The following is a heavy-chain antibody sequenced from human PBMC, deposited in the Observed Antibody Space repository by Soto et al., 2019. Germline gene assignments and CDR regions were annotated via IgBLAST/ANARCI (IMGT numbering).Heavy chain of an antibody. D-gene: IGHD2-8*01. J-gene: IGHJ4*02. CDR1: GGSISSSSYY. Sequence: QLQLQESGPGLVKPSETLSLTCTVSGGSISSSSYYWGWIRQPPGKGLEWIGSIYYSGSTYYNPSLKSRVTISVDTSKNQSSLKLSSVTAADTAVYYCATAYCTNGVCSIDYWGQGTLVTVSS. CDR3: ATAYCTNGVCSIDY. V-gene: IGHV4-39*01. CDR2: IYYSGST.